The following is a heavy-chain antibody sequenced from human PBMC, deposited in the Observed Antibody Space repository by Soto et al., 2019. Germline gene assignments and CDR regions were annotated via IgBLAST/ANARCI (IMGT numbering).Heavy chain of an antibody. CDR2: ISYDGSNK. J-gene: IGHJ6*02. CDR3: ARGGSSWYSYYSYGMGV. V-gene: IGHV3-30-3*01. Sequence: GWCLGLCCAASGLSFNIYAMHWVRKTPGKGLEWVAVISYDGSNKYYADSVKGRFTISRDNSKNTLYLQMNSLRAEDTAVYYCARGGSSWYSYYSYGMGVRGQGPTVTLSS. D-gene: IGHD6-13*01. CDR1: GLSFNIYA.